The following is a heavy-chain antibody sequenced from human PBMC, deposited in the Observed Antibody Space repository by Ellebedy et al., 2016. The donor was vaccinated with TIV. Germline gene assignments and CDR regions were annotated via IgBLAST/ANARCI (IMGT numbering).Heavy chain of an antibody. V-gene: IGHV1-2*02. CDR1: GDTSIAYY. D-gene: IGHD5-18*01. CDR2: ISPHSGDT. CDR3: AGGRGYRD. Sequence: AASVKVSCKASGDTSIAYYMHWVRQAPGQGLEWMGWISPHSGDTKYAQKFQGRVTMTRDTSISTAYMELSRLRSDDTAVYYCAGGRGYRDWGQGTLVTVSS. J-gene: IGHJ4*02.